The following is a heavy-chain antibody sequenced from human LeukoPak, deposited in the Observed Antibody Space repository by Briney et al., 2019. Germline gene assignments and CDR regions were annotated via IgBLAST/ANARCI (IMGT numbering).Heavy chain of an antibody. CDR2: IYYSGST. D-gene: IGHD1-26*01. CDR1: GGSISSYY. V-gene: IGHV4-39*07. J-gene: IGHJ6*03. Sequence: SETLSLTCTVSGGSISSYYWGWIRQPPGKGLEWIGSIYYSGSTYYNPSLKSRVTISVDTSKNQFSPKLSSVTAADTAVYYCARGKKGGSYYYYMDVWGKGTTVTVPS. CDR3: ARGKKGGSYYYYMDV.